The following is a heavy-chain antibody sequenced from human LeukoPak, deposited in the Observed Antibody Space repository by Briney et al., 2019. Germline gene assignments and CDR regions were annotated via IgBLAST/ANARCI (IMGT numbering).Heavy chain of an antibody. CDR3: ARGDYGDYVV. D-gene: IGHD4-17*01. CDR2: INHSGST. J-gene: IGHJ4*02. CDR1: GGSFSGYY. Sequence: PSETLSLTCAVYGGSFSGYYWSWIRQPPGKGLEWIGEINHSGSTNYNPSLKSRVTISVDTSKNQFSLKVSSVTAADTAVYYCARGDYGDYVVWGQGTLVTVSS. V-gene: IGHV4-34*01.